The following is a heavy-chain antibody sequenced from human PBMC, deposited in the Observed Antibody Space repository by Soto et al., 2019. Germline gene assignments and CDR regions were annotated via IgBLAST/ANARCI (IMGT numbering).Heavy chain of an antibody. V-gene: IGHV2-5*02. D-gene: IGHD2-2*01. Sequence: QITLKESGPTLVKPTQTLTLTCTFSGFSFTTYGVGVGWIRQAPGKAPEWLALIYWDDQKTFRSSLESRLPITKDTSKYQVVLTITNMDPVDTATYYCTKKGQYHDSSACGRDRYMDVWGKGTTVTVSS. J-gene: IGHJ6*04. CDR3: TKKGQYHDSSACGRDRYMDV. CDR1: GFSFTTYGVG. CDR2: IYWDDQK.